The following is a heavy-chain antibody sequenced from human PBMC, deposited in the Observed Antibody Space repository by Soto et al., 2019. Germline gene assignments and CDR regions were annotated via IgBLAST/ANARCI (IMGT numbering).Heavy chain of an antibody. J-gene: IGHJ6*02. Sequence: GGSLRLSCGVSGFKFKNHGMHWLRQAPGRGLEWVAVISYDGSNKYYADSVKGRFTISRDNSKNTLYLQMNSLRAEDTAVYYCARDRTAVAGYYYYYYYGMDVWGQGTTVTVSS. CDR2: ISYDGSNK. D-gene: IGHD6-19*01. CDR1: GFKFKNHG. V-gene: IGHV3-30-3*01. CDR3: ARDRTAVAGYYYYYYYGMDV.